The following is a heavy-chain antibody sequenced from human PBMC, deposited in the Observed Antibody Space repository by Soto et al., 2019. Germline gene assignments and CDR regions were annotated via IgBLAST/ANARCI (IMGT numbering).Heavy chain of an antibody. J-gene: IGHJ4*02. D-gene: IGHD2-15*01. V-gene: IGHV3-64D*06. CDR3: VKVSGYCTGGSCFSYFDY. CDR2: ISGSGGNI. Sequence: GGSLRLSCSGSGFTFSHHSLYWVRQPPGKGLQCVSSISGSGGNIYYVESVKGRFTISRDNSKNTLYLQMTSLSSEDSAVYYCVKVSGYCTGGSCFSYFDYWGQGTPVTVSS. CDR1: GFTFSHHS.